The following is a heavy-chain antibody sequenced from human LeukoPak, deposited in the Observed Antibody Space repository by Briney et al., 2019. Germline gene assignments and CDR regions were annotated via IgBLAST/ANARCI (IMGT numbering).Heavy chain of an antibody. D-gene: IGHD3-10*01. CDR3: AKDRKWFGESTPFDY. CDR2: ISSSSSYI. Sequence: PGGSLRLSCAASGFTFSSYSMNWVRQAPGKGLEWVSSISSSSSYIYYADSVKGRFTISRDSSKNTLYLQMNSLRAEDTAVYYCAKDRKWFGESTPFDYWGQGTLVTVSS. V-gene: IGHV3-21*04. CDR1: GFTFSSYS. J-gene: IGHJ4*02.